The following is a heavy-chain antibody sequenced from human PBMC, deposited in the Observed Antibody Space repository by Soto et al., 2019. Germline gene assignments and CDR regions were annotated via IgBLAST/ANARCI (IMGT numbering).Heavy chain of an antibody. CDR3: ARSCSGGSCHSAY. D-gene: IGHD2-15*01. V-gene: IGHV1-18*04. Sequence: GASVKVSCKASGHTFTNYGINWVRQAPGQGLEWMGWISPFTGDTHYTQSLQGRITMTTDTSTSTAYMELRSLRSADTAVYYCARSCSGGSCHSAYWGQGTLVTVSS. J-gene: IGHJ4*02. CDR2: ISPFTGDT. CDR1: GHTFTNYG.